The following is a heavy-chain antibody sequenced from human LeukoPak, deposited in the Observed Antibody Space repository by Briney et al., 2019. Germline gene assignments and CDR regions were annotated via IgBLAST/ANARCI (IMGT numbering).Heavy chain of an antibody. Sequence: GGSLRLSWAASGFTCSSYSMNWVRQAPGKGLEWVSSISSSSSYIYYADSVKGRFTISRDNAKNSLYLQMNSLRAEDTAVYYCAGAVAGKGVYVYWGQGTLITVSS. CDR3: AGAVAGKGVYVY. J-gene: IGHJ4*02. CDR2: ISSSSSYI. CDR1: GFTCSSYS. V-gene: IGHV3-21*01. D-gene: IGHD6-19*01.